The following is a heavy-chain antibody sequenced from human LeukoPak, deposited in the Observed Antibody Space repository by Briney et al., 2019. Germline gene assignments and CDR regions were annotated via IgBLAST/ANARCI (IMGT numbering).Heavy chain of an antibody. Sequence: GGSLRLSCAAPGFTSSSYGMHWVRQAPGKGLEWVAVISYDGSNKYYADSVKGRFTISRDNSKNTLYLQMNSLRAEDTAVYYCAKGLRYSDNWGQGTLVTVSS. CDR3: AKGLRYSDN. V-gene: IGHV3-30*18. CDR2: ISYDGSNK. CDR1: GFTSSSYG. J-gene: IGHJ4*02. D-gene: IGHD3-9*01.